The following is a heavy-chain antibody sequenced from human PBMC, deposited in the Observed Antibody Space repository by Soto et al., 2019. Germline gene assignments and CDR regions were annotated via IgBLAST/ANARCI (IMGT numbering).Heavy chain of an antibody. CDR1: GYTFTSYG. Sequence: ASVKVSCKTSGYTFTSYGISWVRQAPGQGLEWMGWISRHSGNTNYAQKFQGRVTMTTDTSTSTVYMEVRSLRFDDTAVYYCARDTLIGQQWDYGMDVWGQGTTVTVSS. D-gene: IGHD5-18*01. V-gene: IGHV1-18*01. CDR3: ARDTLIGQQWDYGMDV. CDR2: ISRHSGNT. J-gene: IGHJ6*02.